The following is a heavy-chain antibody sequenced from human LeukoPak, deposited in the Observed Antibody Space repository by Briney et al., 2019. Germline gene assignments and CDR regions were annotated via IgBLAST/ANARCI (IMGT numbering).Heavy chain of an antibody. CDR3: ARASGSYFWYYFDY. D-gene: IGHD1-26*01. CDR2: IYHSGST. J-gene: IGHJ4*02. Sequence: SETLSLTCAVSGYSITSGYYWAWIRQPPGKGLEWIGNIYHSGSTYYNPSLKSRVTISVDTSKNQFSLKLSSVTAADTAVYYCARASGSYFWYYFDYWGQGTLVTVSS. V-gene: IGHV4-38-2*01. CDR1: GYSITSGYY.